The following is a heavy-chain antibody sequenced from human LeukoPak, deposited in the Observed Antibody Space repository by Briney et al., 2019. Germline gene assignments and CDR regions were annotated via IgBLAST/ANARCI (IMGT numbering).Heavy chain of an antibody. CDR3: AGAYFRFDY. CDR1: GGSISSSNYY. J-gene: IGHJ4*02. CDR2: IYYSGST. V-gene: IGHV4-39*07. D-gene: IGHD2/OR15-2a*01. Sequence: PSETLSLTCTVSGGSISSSNYYWGWIRQPPGKGLEWIGSIYYSGSTYYNPSLKSRVTISVDTSKSQFSLKLSSVTAADTAVYYCAGAYFRFDYWGQGTLVTVSS.